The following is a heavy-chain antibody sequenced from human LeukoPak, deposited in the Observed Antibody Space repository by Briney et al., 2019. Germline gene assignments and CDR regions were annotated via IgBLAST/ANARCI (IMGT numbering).Heavy chain of an antibody. CDR3: ARHGAYYDFWSGYDYFDY. CDR2: IYYSGST. CDR1: GGSISSYY. V-gene: IGHV4-59*08. D-gene: IGHD3-3*01. Sequence: SETLSPTCTVSGGSISSYYWIWIRQPPGNGLEWIGYIYYSGSTNYNPSLKSRVTISVDTSKNQFSLKLSSVTAADTAVYYCARHGAYYDFWSGYDYFDYWGQGTLVTVSS. J-gene: IGHJ4*02.